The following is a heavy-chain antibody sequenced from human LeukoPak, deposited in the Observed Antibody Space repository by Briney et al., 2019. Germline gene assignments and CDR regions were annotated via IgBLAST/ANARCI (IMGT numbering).Heavy chain of an antibody. V-gene: IGHV4-34*01. D-gene: IGHD3-10*01. J-gene: IGHJ3*02. CDR2: INHSGST. CDR3: ARVRPGYYYGSGSYSAAPGFAFDI. CDR1: GGSFSGYY. Sequence: KPSETLSLTCAVYGGSFSGYYWSWIRQPPGKGLEWIGEINHSGSTNYNPSLKSRVTISVDTSKNQFSLKLSSVTAADTAVYYCARVRPGYYYGSGSYSAAPGFAFDIWGQGTMVTVSS.